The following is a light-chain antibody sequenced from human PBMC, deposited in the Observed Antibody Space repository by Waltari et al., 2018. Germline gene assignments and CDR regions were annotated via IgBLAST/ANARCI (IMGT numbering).Light chain of an antibody. CDR3: QQGDGFHPIT. Sequence: DIQMTQSPSSVSASVGDRVNITCRASQDISSWLAWYQQKPGQAPRLLIYAVSILHSGVPSRFSGSGSGTDFTLTITSLQPEDFAIYYCQQGDGFHPITFGQGTRLE. J-gene: IGKJ5*01. CDR2: AVS. CDR1: QDISSW. V-gene: IGKV1-12*01.